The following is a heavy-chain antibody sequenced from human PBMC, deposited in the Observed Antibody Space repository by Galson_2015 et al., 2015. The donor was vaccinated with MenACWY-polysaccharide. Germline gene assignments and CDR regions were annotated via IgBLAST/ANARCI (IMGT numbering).Heavy chain of an antibody. V-gene: IGHV3-23*01. CDR1: GFTFSSYA. J-gene: IGHJ6*02. CDR3: AKGSRSRLVYGMDV. CDR2: ISGSGGST. D-gene: IGHD6-19*01. Sequence: SLRLSCAASGFTFSSYAMSWVRQAPGKGLEWVSAISGSGGSTYYADSVKGRFTISRDNSKNTLYLQMNSLRAEDTAVYYCAKGSRSRLVYGMDVWGQGTTVTVSS.